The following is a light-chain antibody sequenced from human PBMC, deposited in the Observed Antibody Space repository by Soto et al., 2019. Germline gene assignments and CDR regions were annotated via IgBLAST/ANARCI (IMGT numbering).Light chain of an antibody. CDR2: EVN. J-gene: IGLJ1*01. CDR1: SSDVGGYNY. CDR3: SSYTSDTSPYV. V-gene: IGLV2-14*01. Sequence: QSALTQPASVSGSPGQSITISCTGTSSDVGGYNYVSWYQQHPGKAPKLIIYEVNNRPSGLSNRFSGSKSGNTASLTISGLQADDEGDYYCSSYTSDTSPYVFGTGTKVTVL.